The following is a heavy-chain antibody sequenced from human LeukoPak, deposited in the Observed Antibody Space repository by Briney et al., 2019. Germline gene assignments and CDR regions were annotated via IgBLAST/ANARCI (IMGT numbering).Heavy chain of an antibody. V-gene: IGHV3-9*01. CDR3: EKDYAVAATGPFDN. D-gene: IGHD2-15*01. CDR1: GFTFDDCA. J-gene: IGHJ4*02. Sequence: PGRSLRLSCAASGFTFDDCAMHWVRQAPGKGLEWVSGISWNSGSIGYADSVKGRFTISRDNAKNSLYLQMNSLRAEDTALYYCEKDYAVAATGPFDNWGQGTLVTVSS. CDR2: ISWNSGSI.